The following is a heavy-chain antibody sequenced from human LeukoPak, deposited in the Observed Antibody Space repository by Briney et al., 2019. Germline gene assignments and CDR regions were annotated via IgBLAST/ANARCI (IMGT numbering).Heavy chain of an antibody. CDR2: INHSGST. CDR1: GGSFSGYY. J-gene: IGHJ5*02. CDR3: ARGPRDLLKIAVAGIELDP. Sequence: SETLSLTCAVYGGSFSGYYWSWIRQPPGKGLEWIGEINHSGSTNYNPSLKSRVTISVDTSKNQFSLKLSSVTAADTAVYYCARGPRDLLKIAVAGIELDPWGQGTLVTVSS. D-gene: IGHD6-19*01. V-gene: IGHV4-34*01.